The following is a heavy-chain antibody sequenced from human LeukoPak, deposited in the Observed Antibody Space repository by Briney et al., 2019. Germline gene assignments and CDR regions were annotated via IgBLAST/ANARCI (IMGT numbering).Heavy chain of an antibody. CDR2: IYYSGST. Sequence: SETLSLTCTVSGGSISSYYWSWIRQPPGKGLEWIGYIYYSGSTNYNPSLKSRVTISVDTSKNQFSLKLSSVTAADTAVYYCARGREEYNWFDPWGQGTLVTVSS. CDR1: GGSISSYY. CDR3: ARGREEYNWFDP. J-gene: IGHJ5*02. V-gene: IGHV4-59*12.